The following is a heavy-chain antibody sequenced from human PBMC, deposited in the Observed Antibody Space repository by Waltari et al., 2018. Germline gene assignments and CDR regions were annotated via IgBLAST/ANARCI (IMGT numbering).Heavy chain of an antibody. D-gene: IGHD3-10*01. V-gene: IGHV3-7*01. CDR3: ARGDSDFREGAS. CDR2: INQDGSGR. Sequence: EVRLVEYVGGWVQRGGSLRLCCSTSAFTSSNNWMSWVRQSPGKGLEWVANINQDGSGRYHVDSVKGRFTISRDNAMNSLHLQMNSLRAEDTAVYYCARGDSDFREGASWGQGTLVTVSS. J-gene: IGHJ5*02. CDR1: AFTSSNNW.